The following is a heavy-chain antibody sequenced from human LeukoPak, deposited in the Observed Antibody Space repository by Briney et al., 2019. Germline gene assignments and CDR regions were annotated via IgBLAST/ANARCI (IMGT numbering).Heavy chain of an antibody. CDR2: IYYSGST. D-gene: IGHD2-15*01. J-gene: IGHJ5*02. V-gene: IGHV4-59*01. CDR1: GGSISNYY. CDR3: ARGGYCSGGSCYGVYWFDP. Sequence: SETLSLTCTVSGGSISNYYWSWIRQPPGKGLEWIGYIYYSGSTNYNPSLKSRVTISVDTSKNQFSLKLSSVTAADTAVYYCARGGYCSGGSCYGVYWFDPWGQGTLVTVSS.